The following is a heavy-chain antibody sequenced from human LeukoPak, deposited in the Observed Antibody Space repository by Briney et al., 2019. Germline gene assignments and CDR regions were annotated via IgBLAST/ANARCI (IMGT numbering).Heavy chain of an antibody. D-gene: IGHD2-2*01. Sequence: PGGSLRLSCAVSGLTFNNCAMSWFRQAPGKGLEWVGFIRSKPYGGTTENAASVKGRFTISRDDSKSIAYLQMNSLKTEDTAVYYCARGGVYCSSVSCSVDYWGQGILVTVSS. V-gene: IGHV3-49*03. CDR1: GLTFNNCA. CDR2: IRSKPYGGTT. CDR3: ARGGVYCSSVSCSVDY. J-gene: IGHJ4*02.